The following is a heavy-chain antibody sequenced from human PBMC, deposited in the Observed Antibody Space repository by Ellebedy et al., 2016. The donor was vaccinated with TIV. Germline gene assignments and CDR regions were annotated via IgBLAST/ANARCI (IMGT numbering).Heavy chain of an antibody. CDR1: GFTFNSYW. J-gene: IGHJ6*02. D-gene: IGHD2-15*01. V-gene: IGHV3-7*03. CDR2: IKQDGSAK. CDR3: GRLGYCSGDNCFYGMDV. Sequence: GESLKISCVASGFTFNSYWMSWVRQAPGKGLEWVANIKQDGSAKYYVDSVKGRFTISRDNAKNSLYLQMNSLRVEDTAVDYCGRLGYCSGDNCFYGMDVWGQGTTVTVSS.